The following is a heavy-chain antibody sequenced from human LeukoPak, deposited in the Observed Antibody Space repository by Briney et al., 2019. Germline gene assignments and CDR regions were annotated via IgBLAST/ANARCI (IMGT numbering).Heavy chain of an antibody. CDR2: IIPIFGTA. Sequence: SVKVSCKASGGTFSSYAVSWVRQAPGQGLEWMGGIIPIFGTANYAQKFQGRVTITADESTSTAYMELSSLRSEDTAVYYCARDFKVMWTPPDYWGQGTLVTVSS. CDR3: ARDFKVMWTPPDY. D-gene: IGHD3-16*01. V-gene: IGHV1-69*01. J-gene: IGHJ4*02. CDR1: GGTFSSYA.